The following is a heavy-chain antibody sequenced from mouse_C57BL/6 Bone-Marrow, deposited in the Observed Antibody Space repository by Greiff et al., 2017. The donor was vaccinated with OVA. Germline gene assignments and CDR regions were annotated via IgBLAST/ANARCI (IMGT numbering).Heavy chain of an antibody. CDR2: IRNTANGYTT. CDR3: ARYIPYDGYPDYAMDY. D-gene: IGHD2-3*01. Sequence: EVKLMESGGGLVQPGGSLSLSCAASGFTFTDYYMSWVRQPPGKALEWLGFIRNTANGYTTEYSASVKGRFTISKDTSPSILYLQMNALRAEDSATYYCARYIPYDGYPDYAMDYWGQGTSVTVSS. J-gene: IGHJ4*01. CDR1: GFTFTDYY. V-gene: IGHV7-3*01.